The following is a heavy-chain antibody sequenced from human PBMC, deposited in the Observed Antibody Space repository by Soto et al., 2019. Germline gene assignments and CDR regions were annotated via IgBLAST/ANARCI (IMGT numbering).Heavy chain of an antibody. CDR2: INAGNGNT. V-gene: IGHV1-3*01. CDR3: ARSTGYNSVPPAWYYFDY. D-gene: IGHD6-25*01. Sequence: ASVKVSCKASGYTFSNYGIHWVRQAPGQRLEWMGLINAGNGNTKYSQKFQVRVTLTRDTSASTAYMELSSLRSEDAALYYCARSTGYNSVPPAWYYFDYWGQGTLVTVSS. J-gene: IGHJ4*02. CDR1: GYTFSNYG.